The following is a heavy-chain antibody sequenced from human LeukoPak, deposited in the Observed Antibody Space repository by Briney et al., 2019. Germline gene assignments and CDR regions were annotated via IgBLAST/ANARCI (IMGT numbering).Heavy chain of an antibody. CDR1: GFTFSSYA. CDR2: ISGSGGSR. J-gene: IGHJ5*02. D-gene: IGHD1-26*01. Sequence: GGSLRLSCAASGFTFSSYAMSWVRQAPGKGLEWVSVISGSGGSRYYADSVQGRFTISRDNFKNTLYLQMNILRAEDTAVYFCAQDRGSYSPRPDLWGQGTLVTVSS. CDR3: AQDRGSYSPRPDL. V-gene: IGHV3-23*01.